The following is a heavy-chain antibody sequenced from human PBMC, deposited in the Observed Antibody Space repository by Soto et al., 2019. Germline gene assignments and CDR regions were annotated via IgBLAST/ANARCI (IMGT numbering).Heavy chain of an antibody. CDR3: ARADPDASVGY. D-gene: IGHD3-16*01. CDR2: ISYSGST. CDR1: GGSMSSHY. Sequence: SETLSLTCTVSGGSMSSHYWTWLRQPPGKGLEWIGYISYSGSTYYNPSLKSRVTISADTSRNQFSLKLSSVIAADTAVYYCARADPDASVGYWGQGTLVTV. J-gene: IGHJ4*02. V-gene: IGHV4-59*11.